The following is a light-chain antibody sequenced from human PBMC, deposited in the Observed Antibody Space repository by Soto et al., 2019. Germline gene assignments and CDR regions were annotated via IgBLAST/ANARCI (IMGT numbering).Light chain of an antibody. CDR1: SSDVGGYNY. Sequence: QSALTQPASVSGSPGQSITISCTGTSSDVGGYNYVSWYQHHPGKAPKLMIYEVSNRPSGVSKRFSSCKSGNTASLTISGLQADDEADYYCSSYTSSSTWVFGGGTKVTVL. CDR2: EVS. CDR3: SSYTSSSTWV. V-gene: IGLV2-14*01. J-gene: IGLJ3*02.